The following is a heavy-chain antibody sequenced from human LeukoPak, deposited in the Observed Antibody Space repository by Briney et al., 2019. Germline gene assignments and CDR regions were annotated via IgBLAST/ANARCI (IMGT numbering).Heavy chain of an antibody. CDR2: ISSNGGST. V-gene: IGHV3-64*01. J-gene: IGHJ4*02. CDR3: ARGRDGYNCDY. Sequence: PGGSLRLSCAASGFTFSSYAMHWVRQAPGKGLEYVSAISSNGGSTYYANSVKGRFTISGDNSKNTLYLQMGSLRAEDMAVYYCARGRDGYNCDYWGQGTLVTVSS. D-gene: IGHD5-24*01. CDR1: GFTFSSYA.